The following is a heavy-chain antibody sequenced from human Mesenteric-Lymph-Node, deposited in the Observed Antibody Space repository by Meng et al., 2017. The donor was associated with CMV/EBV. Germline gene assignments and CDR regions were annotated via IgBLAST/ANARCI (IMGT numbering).Heavy chain of an antibody. J-gene: IGHJ5*02. CDR1: GGSISSSSYY. V-gene: IGHV4-61*05. CDR3: ARGLGSSSWYDRYWFDP. CDR2: IYYSGST. Sequence: SETLSLTCTVSGGSISSSSYYWGWIRQPPWKGLEWIGYIYYSGSTNYNPYLKSRVTISVDTSKNQFSLKLSSVTAADTAVYYCARGLGSSSWYDRYWFDPWGQGTLVTVSS. D-gene: IGHD6-13*01.